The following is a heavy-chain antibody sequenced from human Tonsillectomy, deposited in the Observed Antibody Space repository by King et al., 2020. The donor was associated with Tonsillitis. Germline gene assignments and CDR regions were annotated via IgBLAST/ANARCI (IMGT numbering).Heavy chain of an antibody. D-gene: IGHD3-10*01. CDR3: TSHPGPMVRGVSGCY. CDR1: GFTFSGSA. V-gene: IGHV3-73*02. J-gene: IGHJ4*02. CDR2: IRSKANSYAT. Sequence: VQLVESGGGLVQPGGSLKLSCAASGFTFSGSAMHWVRQASGKGLEWVGRIRSKANSYATAYAASVKGRFTISRDDSKNTAYLQMNRLKTEDTAVYYCTSHPGPMVRGVSGCYWGQGTLVTVSS.